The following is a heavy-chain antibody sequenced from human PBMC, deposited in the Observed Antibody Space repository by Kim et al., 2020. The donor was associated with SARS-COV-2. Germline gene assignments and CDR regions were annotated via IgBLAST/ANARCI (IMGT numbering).Heavy chain of an antibody. CDR3: RAYYPDSSDALIDN. V-gene: IGHV3-73*01. Sequence: GGSLRLSCAASGFSLSDSTTQWVRQVSGKGLEWLGRINTKADGSGTAYAASLKGRFTISRDDSKNTAYLQMKSLKTEDTAVYYCRAYYPDSSDALIDNWGQGTLVTVSS. CDR1: GFSLSDST. J-gene: IGHJ4*02. CDR2: INTKADGSGT. D-gene: IGHD3-22*01.